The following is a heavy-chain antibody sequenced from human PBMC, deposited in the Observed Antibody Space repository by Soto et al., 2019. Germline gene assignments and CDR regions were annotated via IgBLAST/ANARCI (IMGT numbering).Heavy chain of an antibody. J-gene: IGHJ6*02. Sequence: QVQLQESGPGLVKPSQTLSLTCTVSGGSISSGGYYWSWIRQHPGKGLEWIGYIYYSGSTYYNPSLKSRVTISVDTSKNQFSLKLSSVTAADTAVYYCARDGLVWVGYWHLGSSNGMDVWGQGTTVTVSS. CDR2: IYYSGST. CDR1: GGSISSGGYY. V-gene: IGHV4-31*03. D-gene: IGHD2-15*01. CDR3: ARDGLVWVGYWHLGSSNGMDV.